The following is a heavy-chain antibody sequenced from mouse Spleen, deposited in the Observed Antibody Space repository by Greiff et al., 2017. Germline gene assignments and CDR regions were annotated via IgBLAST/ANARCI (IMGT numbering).Heavy chain of an antibody. J-gene: IGHJ3*01. CDR2: IDPSDSYT. CDR3: AGNGNSFAY. Sequence: QVQLQQPGAELVMPGASVKLSCKASGYTFTSYWMHWVKQRPGQGLEWIGEIDPSDSYTNYNQKFKGKATLTVDKSSSTAYMQLSSLTSEDSAVYYCAGNGNSFAYWGQGTLVTVSA. D-gene: IGHD2-1*01. V-gene: IGHV1-69*01. CDR1: GYTFTSYW.